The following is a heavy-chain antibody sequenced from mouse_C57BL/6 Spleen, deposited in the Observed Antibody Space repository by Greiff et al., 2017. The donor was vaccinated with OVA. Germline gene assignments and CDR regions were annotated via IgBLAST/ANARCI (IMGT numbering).Heavy chain of an antibody. CDR2: ISSGSSTI. V-gene: IGHV5-17*01. CDR3: ARGFITTVVAGDYYAMDY. J-gene: IGHJ4*01. CDR1: GFTFSDYG. D-gene: IGHD1-1*01. Sequence: EVKLMESGGGLVKPGGSLKLSCAASGFTFSDYGMHWVRQAPEKGLEWVAYISSGSSTIYYADTVKGRFTISRDNAKNTLFLQMTSLRSEDTAMYYCARGFITTVVAGDYYAMDYWGQGTSVTVSS.